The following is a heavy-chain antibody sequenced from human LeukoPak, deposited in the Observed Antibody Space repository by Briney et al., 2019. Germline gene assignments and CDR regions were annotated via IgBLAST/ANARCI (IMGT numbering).Heavy chain of an antibody. CDR2: IYHSGST. CDR3: ARAPGYYGSGSPYFDY. V-gene: IGHV4-30-2*01. J-gene: IGHJ4*02. D-gene: IGHD3-10*01. CDR1: GGSISSGDNS. Sequence: SETLSLTCAVSGGSISSGDNSWSWIRQPPGKGLEWIGYIYHSGSTSYNPSLKSRVTISVDRSKNQFSLKLTSVTAADTAVYYCARAPGYYGSGSPYFDYWGQGTLATVSS.